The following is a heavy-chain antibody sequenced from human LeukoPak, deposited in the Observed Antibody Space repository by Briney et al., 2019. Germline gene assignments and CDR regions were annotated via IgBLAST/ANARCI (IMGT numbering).Heavy chain of an antibody. D-gene: IGHD6-19*01. Sequence: SETLSLTCTVSGGSISSYYWSWIRQPAGKGLEWIGRIHTSGSTNYNPSLKSRVTMSVDTSKNQFSLKLSSVTAADTAVYYCARGRLAVAGGAFDIWGQGTMVTVSS. CDR2: IHTSGST. CDR3: ARGRLAVAGGAFDI. V-gene: IGHV4-4*07. CDR1: GGSISSYY. J-gene: IGHJ3*02.